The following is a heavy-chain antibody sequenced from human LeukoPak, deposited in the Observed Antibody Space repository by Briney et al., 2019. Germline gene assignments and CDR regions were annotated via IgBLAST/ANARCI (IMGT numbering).Heavy chain of an antibody. CDR1: GYTFTGYY. V-gene: IGHV1-2*02. CDR2: INPNSGGT. J-gene: IGHJ5*02. Sequence: ASVKVSCKASGYTFTGYYMHWVRQAPGQGLEWMGWINPNSGGTNYAQKFQGRVTTTRDTSISTAYMELSRLRSDDTAVYYCAEGYCSGGSCWNWFDPWGQGTLVTVSS. CDR3: AEGYCSGGSCWNWFDP. D-gene: IGHD2-15*01.